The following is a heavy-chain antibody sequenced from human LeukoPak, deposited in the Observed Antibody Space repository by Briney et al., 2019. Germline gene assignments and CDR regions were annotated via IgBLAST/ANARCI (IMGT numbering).Heavy chain of an antibody. J-gene: IGHJ4*02. V-gene: IGHV3-7*04. CDR2: IKQDGSKK. D-gene: IGHD5-24*01. CDR3: TRVGYIDEGIDY. CDR1: GFPFRSYW. Sequence: GGSLRLSCVASGFPFRSYWMTWVRQAPGQGLEWVANIKQDGSKKSYMDSVKGRFTISRDNAKNSLYLQMNSLRAEDTSIYYCTRVGYIDEGIDYWGQGTLVTVSS.